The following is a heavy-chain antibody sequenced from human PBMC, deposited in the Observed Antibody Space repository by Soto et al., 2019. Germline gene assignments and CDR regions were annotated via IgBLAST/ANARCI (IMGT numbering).Heavy chain of an antibody. D-gene: IGHD6-19*01. Sequence: SLIPSCAASGFTFDEYSMHWVLQAPGKGLEWVSGISWNSGSIGYADSVKGRFTISRDNAKNSLYLQMNSLRAEDTALYYCAKDWGTSRWYPDYWGQGTLVTVSS. V-gene: IGHV3-9*01. CDR3: AKDWGTSRWYPDY. CDR2: ISWNSGSI. J-gene: IGHJ4*02. CDR1: GFTFDEYS.